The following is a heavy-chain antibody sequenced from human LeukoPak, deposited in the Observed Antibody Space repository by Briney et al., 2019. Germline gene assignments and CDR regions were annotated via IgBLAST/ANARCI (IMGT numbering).Heavy chain of an antibody. CDR2: IYPGGAT. V-gene: IGHV4-30-2*01. J-gene: IGHJ4*02. D-gene: IGHD4/OR15-4a*01. CDR1: GVSLTTGGYS. Sequence: PSETLSLTCAVSGVSLTTGGYSWNWIRQPPGKGLEYIGYIYPGGATYYNPSLKNRVTMSVTRSENQFSLKLTSVTAADTAVYYCARGGHDYWDLDFWGQGILVTVSS. CDR3: ARGGHDYWDLDF.